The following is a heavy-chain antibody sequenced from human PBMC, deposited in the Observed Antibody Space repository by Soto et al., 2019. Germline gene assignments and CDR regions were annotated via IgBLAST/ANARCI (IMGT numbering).Heavy chain of an antibody. CDR1: GGSISSGGYY. D-gene: IGHD4-17*01. Sequence: QVQLQESGPGLVKPSQTLSLTCTVSGGSISSGGYYWSWIRQHPGKCLEWIGYIYYSGSTSYNPSLKSRFTISVDTSKNQFSLKLSSVTAADTAVYYCARDPHIEINGDYVGAFDIWGQGTMVTVSS. V-gene: IGHV4-31*03. CDR3: ARDPHIEINGDYVGAFDI. CDR2: IYYSGST. J-gene: IGHJ3*02.